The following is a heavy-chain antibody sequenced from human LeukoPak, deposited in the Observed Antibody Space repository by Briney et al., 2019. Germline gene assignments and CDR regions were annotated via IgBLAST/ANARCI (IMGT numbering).Heavy chain of an antibody. CDR2: IKQDGSEK. J-gene: IGHJ4*02. CDR1: GFTFSSYW. V-gene: IGHV3-7*04. Sequence: GGSLRLSCAASGFTFSSYWMSWVRQAPGKGLEWVANIKQDGSEKYYVDSVKGRFTISRDNAKNSLYLQMNSLRAEDTAVYYCARVVLPAATRTPLFDYWGQGTLVTVPP. D-gene: IGHD2-2*01. CDR3: ARVVLPAATRTPLFDY.